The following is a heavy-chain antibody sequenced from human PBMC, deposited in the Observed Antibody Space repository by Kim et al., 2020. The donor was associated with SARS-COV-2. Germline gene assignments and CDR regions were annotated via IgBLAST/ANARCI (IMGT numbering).Heavy chain of an antibody. V-gene: IGHV3-53*01. CDR1: GFTVSSNY. J-gene: IGHJ6*02. CDR3: ASDARYSSSWYYYYYYGMDV. CDR2: IYSGGST. Sequence: GGSLRLSCAASGFTVSSNYMSWVRQAPGKGLEWVSVIYSGGSTYYADSVKGRFTISRDNSKNTLYLQMNSLRAEDTAVYYCASDARYSSSWYYYYYYGMDVWGQGTTVTVSS. D-gene: IGHD6-13*01.